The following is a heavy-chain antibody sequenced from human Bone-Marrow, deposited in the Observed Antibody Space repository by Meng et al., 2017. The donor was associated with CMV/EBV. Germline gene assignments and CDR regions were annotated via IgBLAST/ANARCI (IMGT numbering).Heavy chain of an antibody. D-gene: IGHD3-16*02. J-gene: IGHJ4*02. CDR3: ARDLIRVTYDGRLGELSFDY. Sequence: GESLKISCAASGFTFSSYAMHWVRQAPGKGLEWVAVISYDGSNKYYADSVKGRFTISRDNSKNTLYLQMNSLRAEDTAVYYCARDLIRVTYDGRLGELSFDYGGQGTLVTVSS. V-gene: IGHV3-30-3*01. CDR2: ISYDGSNK. CDR1: GFTFSSYA.